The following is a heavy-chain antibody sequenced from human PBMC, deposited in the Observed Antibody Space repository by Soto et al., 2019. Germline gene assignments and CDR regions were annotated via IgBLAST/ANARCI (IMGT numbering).Heavy chain of an antibody. CDR3: XXXXXXXXGP. D-gene: IGHD7-27*01. J-gene: IGHJ5*02. CDR2: IKXXXVGGTM. Sequence: EVQVVESGGGLVKPGESLRLSCAASGFTFSNAWMNWVRQAPGKGLEWVGSIKXXXVGGTMDYAAPVKGRFTLSRDDSXXXXXXXXXXXXXXXXXXXXXXXXXXXXXGPWGQGTLVTVSS. CDR1: GFTFSNAW. V-gene: IGHV3-15*07.